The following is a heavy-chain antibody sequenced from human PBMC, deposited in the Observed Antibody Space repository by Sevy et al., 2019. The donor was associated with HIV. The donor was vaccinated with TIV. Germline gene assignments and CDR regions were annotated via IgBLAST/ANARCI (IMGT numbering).Heavy chain of an antibody. J-gene: IGHJ5*02. Sequence: GGSLRLSCAASGFTFSSYEMNWVRQAPGKGLEWVSYISSSGSTIYYADSVKGRFTISRDNAKNSLYLQMNILRAEDTAVYYCARRSSRITMVRGVGGPGSPHITGFDPWGQGTLVTVSS. D-gene: IGHD3-10*01. CDR3: ARRSSRITMVRGVGGPGSPHITGFDP. CDR2: ISSSGSTI. CDR1: GFTFSSYE. V-gene: IGHV3-48*03.